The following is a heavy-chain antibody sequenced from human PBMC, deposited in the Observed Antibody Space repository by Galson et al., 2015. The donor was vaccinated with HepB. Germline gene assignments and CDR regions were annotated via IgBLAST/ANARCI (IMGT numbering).Heavy chain of an antibody. CDR1: GFTFSSYA. V-gene: IGHV3-30-3*01. D-gene: IGHD2-8*02. J-gene: IGHJ4*02. Sequence: SLRLSCAASGFTFSSYAMHWVRQAPGKGLEWVAVISYDGSIKYYADSVKGRFTISRDNSKNTLYLQMSSLRAEDTAVYYCARDSGGVSEYWGQGTLVTVSS. CDR2: ISYDGSIK. CDR3: ARDSGGVSEY.